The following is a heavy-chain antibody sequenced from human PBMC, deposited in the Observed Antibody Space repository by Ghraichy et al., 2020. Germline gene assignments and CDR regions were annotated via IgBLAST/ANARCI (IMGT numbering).Heavy chain of an antibody. D-gene: IGHD1-26*01. J-gene: IGHJ4*02. Sequence: SQTLSLTCTVSGGSISSSSYYWGWIRQPPGKGLEWIGSIYYSGSTYYNPSLKSRVTISVDTSKNQFSLKLSSVTAADTAVYYCASLSGSCSPNWGCDDYWGQGTLVTVSS. CDR2: IYYSGST. CDR3: ASLSGSCSPNWGCDDY. V-gene: IGHV4-39*01. CDR1: GGSISSSSYY.